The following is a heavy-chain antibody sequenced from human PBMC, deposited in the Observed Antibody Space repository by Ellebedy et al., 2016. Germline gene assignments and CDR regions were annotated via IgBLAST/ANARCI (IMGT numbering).Heavy chain of an antibody. CDR1: GFTFSNFF. Sequence: GESLKISXAASGFTFSNFFMTWVRQAPGKGLEWVSTISAGGDNTQFADSVKGRFTVSRDNFRNTLHLQMNNLRGEDTAVYYCYYGHYSGYWGQGTLVTVSS. CDR2: ISAGGDNT. CDR3: YYGHYSGY. V-gene: IGHV3-23*01. J-gene: IGHJ4*02. D-gene: IGHD4-17*01.